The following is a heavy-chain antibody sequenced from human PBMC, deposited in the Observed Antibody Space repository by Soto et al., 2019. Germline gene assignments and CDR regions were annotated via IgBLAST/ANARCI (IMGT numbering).Heavy chain of an antibody. V-gene: IGHV1-69*13. Sequence: SVKVSCKASGVTFSSYAISWVRQAPGQGLEWMGGIIPIFGTANYAQKFQGRVTITADESTSTAYMELSSLRSEDTAVYYCARGSVYDYVWGSYRQNGGMDVWGQGTTVTVSS. D-gene: IGHD3-16*02. CDR2: IIPIFGTA. J-gene: IGHJ6*02. CDR1: GVTFSSYA. CDR3: ARGSVYDYVWGSYRQNGGMDV.